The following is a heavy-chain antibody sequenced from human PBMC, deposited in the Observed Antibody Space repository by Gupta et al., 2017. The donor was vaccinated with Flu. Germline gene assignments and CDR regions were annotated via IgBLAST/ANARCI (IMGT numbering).Heavy chain of an antibody. J-gene: IGHJ6*02. CDR2: SGDGP. Sequence: SGDGPYYAGSVWGRFTISRDDSKNTVYLQMISLRAEDTAVYFCARRDNVVVVAGFDVWGQGTTVTVSS. CDR3: ARRDNVVVVAGFDV. D-gene: IGHD2-15*01. V-gene: IGHV3-23*01.